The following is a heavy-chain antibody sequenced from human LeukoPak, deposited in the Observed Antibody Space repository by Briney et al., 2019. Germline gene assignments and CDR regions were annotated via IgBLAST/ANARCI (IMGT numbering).Heavy chain of an antibody. Sequence: GGSLRLSCAASGFPFTSYGMSWVRQAPGKGLEWVSLISGGGGSTYYADSVKGRFTISRDNSKNTLYLQVNRLTAEDTAVYYCAKDLFREELPNAFDIWGQGTMVTVSS. V-gene: IGHV3-23*01. D-gene: IGHD1-7*01. CDR3: AKDLFREELPNAFDI. CDR1: GFPFTSYG. CDR2: ISGGGGST. J-gene: IGHJ3*02.